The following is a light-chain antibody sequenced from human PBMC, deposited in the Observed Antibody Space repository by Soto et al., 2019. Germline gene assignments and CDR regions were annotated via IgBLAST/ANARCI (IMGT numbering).Light chain of an antibody. CDR3: AAHAGGNTWL. Sequence: QSVLTQPPSVSGAPGQRVTISCTGSSSNIGAGYDVHWYQQLPGTAPKLLIYGNSNRPSGVPDRFSGSKSGTSASLAITGLQTEDEGLYYCAAHAGGNTWLFGGGTQLTVL. V-gene: IGLV1-40*01. CDR2: GNS. CDR1: SSNIGAGYD. J-gene: IGLJ3*02.